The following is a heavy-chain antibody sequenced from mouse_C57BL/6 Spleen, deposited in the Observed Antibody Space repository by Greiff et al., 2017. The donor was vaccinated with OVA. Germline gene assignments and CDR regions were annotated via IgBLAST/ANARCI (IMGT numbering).Heavy chain of an antibody. CDR3: TRSITTVVATDYFDY. V-gene: IGHV1-15*01. D-gene: IGHD1-1*01. Sequence: ESGAELVRPGASVTLSCKASGYTFTDYEMHWVKQTPVHGLEWIGAIDPETGGTAYNQKFKGKAILTADKSSSTAYMELRSLTSEDSAVYYCTRSITTVVATDYFDYWGQGTTLTVSS. CDR2: IDPETGGT. J-gene: IGHJ2*01. CDR1: GYTFTDYE.